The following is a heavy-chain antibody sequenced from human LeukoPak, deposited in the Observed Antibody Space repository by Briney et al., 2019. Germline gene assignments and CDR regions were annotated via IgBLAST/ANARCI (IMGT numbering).Heavy chain of an antibody. CDR2: IQYDGNSK. J-gene: IGHJ4*02. Sequence: PGGSLRLSCAASRFTFNNYGMHWVRQAPGKGLEWVAFIQYDGNSKYYIDSVKGRFSISRDNPKNTLYLQMNSLRPEDTAVYFCAKAVVGYTYAFDSWGQGTLVTVSS. CDR1: RFTFNNYG. D-gene: IGHD5-18*01. V-gene: IGHV3-30*02. CDR3: AKAVVGYTYAFDS.